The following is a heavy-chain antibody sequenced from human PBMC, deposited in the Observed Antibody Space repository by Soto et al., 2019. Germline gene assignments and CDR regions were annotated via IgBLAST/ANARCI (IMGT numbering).Heavy chain of an antibody. CDR3: ARERTTVPTWSGIAV. V-gene: IGHV3-33*01. CDR1: GFTFSSYG. D-gene: IGHD4-17*01. CDR2: IWYDGSNK. J-gene: IGHJ6*02. Sequence: QVQLVESGGGVVQPGRSLRLSCAASGFTFSSYGMHWVRQAPGKGLEWVAVIWYDGSNKYYADSVKGRFTISRDNSKNTLYLQMNSLRADDTAVYYCARERTTVPTWSGIAVWGQGTPVTLSS.